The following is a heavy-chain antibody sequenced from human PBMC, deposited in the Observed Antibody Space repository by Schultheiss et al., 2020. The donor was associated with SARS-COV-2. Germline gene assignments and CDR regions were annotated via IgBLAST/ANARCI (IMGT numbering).Heavy chain of an antibody. CDR3: AKEADVDTAMADGFDY. CDR2: IIPIFGTA. CDR1: GGTFSSYA. Sequence: SVKVSCKASGGTFSSYAISWVRQAPGQGLEWMGGIIPIFGTANYAQKFQGRVTITADKSTSTAYMELSSLRSEDTAVYYCAKEADVDTAMADGFDYWGQGTLVTVSS. J-gene: IGHJ4*02. D-gene: IGHD5-18*01. V-gene: IGHV1-69*06.